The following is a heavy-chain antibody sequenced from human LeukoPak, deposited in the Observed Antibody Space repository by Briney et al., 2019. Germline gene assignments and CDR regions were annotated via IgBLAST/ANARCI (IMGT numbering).Heavy chain of an antibody. CDR2: FYYSGST. V-gene: IGHV4-39*07. Sequence: SETLSLTCTVSGGSISSSTYYWGWIRQPPGKGLEWIGSFYYSGSTYYNPSLKSRVTISLDTSKNQFSLKLSSVTAADTAVYYCARTISDSSGSTDYFDYWGQGTLVTVSS. CDR3: ARTISDSSGSTDYFDY. J-gene: IGHJ4*02. CDR1: GGSISSSTYY. D-gene: IGHD6-19*01.